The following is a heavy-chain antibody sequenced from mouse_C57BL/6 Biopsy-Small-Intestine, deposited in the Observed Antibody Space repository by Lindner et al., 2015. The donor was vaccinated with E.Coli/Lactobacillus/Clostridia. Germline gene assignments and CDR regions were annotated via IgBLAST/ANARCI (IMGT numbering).Heavy chain of an antibody. V-gene: IGHV1-83*01. CDR1: GYTLTELS. CDR2: FDPEDGET. CDR3: AGGGVLSGYYYGLDV. D-gene: IGHD1-1*02. J-gene: IGHJ1*01. Sequence: SVKVSCKVSGYTLTELSMHWVRQAPGKGLEWMGGFDPEDGETIYAQKFQGRVTMTEDTSTDTAYMELGSLTSEDTAIYFCAGGGVLSGYYYGLDVWGQGTTVTVST.